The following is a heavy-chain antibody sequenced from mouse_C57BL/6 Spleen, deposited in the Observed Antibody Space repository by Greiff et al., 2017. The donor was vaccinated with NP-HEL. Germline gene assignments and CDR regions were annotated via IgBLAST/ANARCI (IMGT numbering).Heavy chain of an antibody. CDR2: INPSTGGT. J-gene: IGHJ4*01. Sequence: VQLQQSGPELVKPGASVKISCKASGYSFTGYYMNWVKQSPEKSLEWIGEINPSTGGTTYNQKFKAKATLTVDKSSSTAYMQLKSLTSEDSAVYYCAKEGDYAMDYWGQGTSVTVSS. CDR3: AKEGDYAMDY. V-gene: IGHV1-42*01. CDR1: GYSFTGYY.